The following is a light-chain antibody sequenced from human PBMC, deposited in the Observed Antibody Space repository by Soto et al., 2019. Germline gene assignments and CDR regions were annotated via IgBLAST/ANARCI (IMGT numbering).Light chain of an antibody. CDR3: SSYTTTNTFV. CDR1: SSDIGSYNL. Sequence: QTVVTQPASVSGSPGQSITVSCTGSSSDIGSYNLVSWYQQHPGKAPKVIISEANKRPSGVPNRFSGSKSGNTASLTISGLQADDEAVYFCSSYTTTNTFVFGGGTKLTVL. CDR2: EAN. J-gene: IGLJ2*01. V-gene: IGLV2-23*02.